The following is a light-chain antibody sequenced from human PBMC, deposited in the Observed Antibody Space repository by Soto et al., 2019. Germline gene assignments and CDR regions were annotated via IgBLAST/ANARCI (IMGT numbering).Light chain of an antibody. V-gene: IGKV3-20*01. CDR1: QSVSSSY. Sequence: EIVLTQSPGTLSLSPGERATLSCRASQSVSSSYLAWYQQKPGQAPRLLIYGASSRATGIPDRFSRSGSGTEFTLTISRLEPEDFAVYYCQQYGSSPWTFGQGTKVEIK. J-gene: IGKJ1*01. CDR2: GAS. CDR3: QQYGSSPWT.